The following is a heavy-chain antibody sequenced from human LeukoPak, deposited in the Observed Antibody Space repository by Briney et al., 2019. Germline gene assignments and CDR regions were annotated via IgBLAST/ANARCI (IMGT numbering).Heavy chain of an antibody. CDR3: AKGSSSWYGGSWFDP. CDR2: INTDGSST. V-gene: IGHV3-74*01. Sequence: GGSLRLSCAASGYIFSSYWMHWVRHAPGKGLVWVSRINTDGSSTSYADSVKGRFTISRDNAKNSLYLQMNSLRAEDMALYYCAKGSSSWYGGSWFDPWGQGTLVTVSS. J-gene: IGHJ5*02. D-gene: IGHD6-13*01. CDR1: GYIFSSYW.